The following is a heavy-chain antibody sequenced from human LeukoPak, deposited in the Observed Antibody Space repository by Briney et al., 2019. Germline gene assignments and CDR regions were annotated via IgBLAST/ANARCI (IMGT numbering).Heavy chain of an antibody. CDR2: IYHSGST. CDR3: ATGYSSTWYYFDY. D-gene: IGHD6-13*01. J-gene: IGHJ4*02. V-gene: IGHV4-59*01. CDR1: GDSISSYY. Sequence: SETLCLTCTVSGDSISSYYWSWIRQPPGKGLEWIGYIYHSGSTNYNPSLKSRVTISADTSKDQFSLKLASVTAADTAVYYCATGYSSTWYYFDYWGQGTLVTVSS.